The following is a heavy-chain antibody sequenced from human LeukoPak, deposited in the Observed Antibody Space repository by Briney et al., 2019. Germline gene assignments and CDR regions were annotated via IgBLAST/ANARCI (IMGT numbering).Heavy chain of an antibody. J-gene: IGHJ5*02. D-gene: IGHD4-17*01. CDR2: INPNSGGT. Sequence: GASVTVSCKASGYTFTAYYMHWVRQAPGQGLEWMGWINPNSGGTNYAQKFQGRVTMTRDTSISTAYMELSRLRSDDTAVYYCAREDYGDYGWFDPWGQGTLVTVSS. CDR1: GYTFTAYY. CDR3: AREDYGDYGWFDP. V-gene: IGHV1-2*02.